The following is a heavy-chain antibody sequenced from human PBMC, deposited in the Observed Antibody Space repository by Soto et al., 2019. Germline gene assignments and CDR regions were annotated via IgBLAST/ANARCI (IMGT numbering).Heavy chain of an antibody. D-gene: IGHD2-15*01. V-gene: IGHV3-23*01. Sequence: GGSLRLSCSICGFTSGNYSMNWVRQAPWKGLEWLSVISGSGLIAYYADSVKGRFTVSSDKPKSTVILQLTNLTLEDTAIYYCPQAQIFCGPFRWGQGNLVTLSS. CDR1: GFTSGNYS. CDR3: PQAQIFCGPFR. CDR2: ISGSGLIA. J-gene: IGHJ1*01.